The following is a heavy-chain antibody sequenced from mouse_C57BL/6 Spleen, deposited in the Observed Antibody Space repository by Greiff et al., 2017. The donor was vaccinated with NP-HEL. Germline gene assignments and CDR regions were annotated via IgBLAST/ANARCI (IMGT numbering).Heavy chain of an antibody. CDR1: GFSLTSYA. CDR3: ASYYYGSSYSYYYAMDY. Sequence: QVQLKESGPGLVAPSQSLSITCTVSGFSLTSYAISWVRQPPGKGLEWLGVIWTGGGTNYNSALKSRLSISKDNSKSQVFLKMNSLQTDDTARYYCASYYYGSSYSYYYAMDYWGQGSSVTVSS. CDR2: IWTGGGT. D-gene: IGHD1-1*01. V-gene: IGHV2-9-1*01. J-gene: IGHJ4*01.